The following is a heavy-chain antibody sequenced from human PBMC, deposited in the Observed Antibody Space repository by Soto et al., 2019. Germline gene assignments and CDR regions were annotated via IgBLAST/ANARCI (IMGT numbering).Heavy chain of an antibody. CDR1: GFTCTNAW. V-gene: IGHV3-15*07. Sequence: EVQLVESGGGLVKPGESLRLSCAASGFTCTNAWMNWVRQSPGKGLEWVGRISSKTDGGTPDYAAPVKGRFTISRDDSKHTLYVQMNSLKTEDTAIYYCTTEKGYLGQGTLVTVSS. J-gene: IGHJ4*02. CDR3: TTEKGY. CDR2: ISSKTDGGTP.